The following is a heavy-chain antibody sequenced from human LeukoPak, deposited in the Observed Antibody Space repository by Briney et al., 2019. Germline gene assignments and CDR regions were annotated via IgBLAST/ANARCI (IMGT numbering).Heavy chain of an antibody. V-gene: IGHV3-21*01. J-gene: IGHJ4*02. Sequence: GGSLRLSCAASGFTFSSYSMNWVRQAPGKGLEWVSSISSSSSYIYYADSVKGRFTISRDNAKNSLYLQMNSLRAEDTAVYYCARDIVDRELLDYWGQGTLVTVSS. CDR2: ISSSSSYI. CDR1: GFTFSSYS. D-gene: IGHD1-26*01. CDR3: ARDIVDRELLDY.